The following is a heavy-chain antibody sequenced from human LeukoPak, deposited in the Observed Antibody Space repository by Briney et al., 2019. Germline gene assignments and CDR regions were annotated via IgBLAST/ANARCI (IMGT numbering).Heavy chain of an antibody. Sequence: ASVKVSCKASGYTFTSYGFSWVRQAPAQGLEWMGWISTYYGNTNYEQKLQDRVTMTTDTSTSTAYMELTSLRSDDTAVYYCARVYSTNYYGSGDRPFLFDYWGQGTVVTVSS. J-gene: IGHJ4*02. CDR2: ISTYYGNT. D-gene: IGHD3-10*01. CDR3: ARVYSTNYYGSGDRPFLFDY. CDR1: GYTFTSYG. V-gene: IGHV1-18*01.